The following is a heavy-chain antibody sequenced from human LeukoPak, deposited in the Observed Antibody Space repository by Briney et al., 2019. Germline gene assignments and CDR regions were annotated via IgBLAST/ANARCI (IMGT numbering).Heavy chain of an antibody. D-gene: IGHD2-15*01. V-gene: IGHV1-18*01. CDR1: GYTFTSYG. J-gene: IGHJ6*03. CDR3: ARARRGSSPYYYYMDV. CDR2: ISAYNGNT. Sequence: ASVKVSCKASGYTFTSYGISWVRQAPGQGLEWMGWISAYNGNTNYAQKLQGRVTMTTDTSTSTAYMELRSLRSDDTAVYYCARARRGSSPYYYYMDVWGKGTTVTISS.